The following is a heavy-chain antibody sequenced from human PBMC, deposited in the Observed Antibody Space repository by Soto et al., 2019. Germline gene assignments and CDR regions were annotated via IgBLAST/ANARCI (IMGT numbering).Heavy chain of an antibody. V-gene: IGHV4-39*01. D-gene: IGHD3-3*01. Sequence: SETLSLTCTVSGGSISSSSYYWGWIRQPPGKGLEWIGSIYYSGSTYYNPSLKSRVTISVDTSKNQFSLKLSSVTAADTAVYYCARLVGEWLTPPYNWFDPWGQGTLVTVSS. J-gene: IGHJ5*02. CDR1: GGSISSSSYY. CDR3: ARLVGEWLTPPYNWFDP. CDR2: IYYSGST.